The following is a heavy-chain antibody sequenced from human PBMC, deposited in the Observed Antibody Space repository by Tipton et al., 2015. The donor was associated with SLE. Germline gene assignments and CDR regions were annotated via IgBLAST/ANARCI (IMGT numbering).Heavy chain of an antibody. CDR1: GGYISSGSYY. D-gene: IGHD3-3*01. Sequence: TLSLTCTVSGGYISSGSYYWSWIRQPAGKGLEWIGRIYTSGSTNYNPSLKSRVTISVDTSKNQFSLKLSSVTAADTAVYYCASRRITIFGVAPAAFDIWGQWKMVTVSS. CDR3: ASRRITIFGVAPAAFDI. CDR2: IYTSGST. V-gene: IGHV4-61*02. J-gene: IGHJ3*02.